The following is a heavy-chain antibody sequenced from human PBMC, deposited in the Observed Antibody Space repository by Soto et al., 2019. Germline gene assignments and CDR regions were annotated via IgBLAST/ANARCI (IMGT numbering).Heavy chain of an antibody. Sequence: PGGSLRLSCAASGFSFSVYDFHWVLQVPGEGLEWVSALGAADDPYYLASVKGRFSVSRDNAQKSLYLQMNNLRVGDTAVYYCARAYLGKLPRRADYYYAMDVWGRGTTVTVSS. CDR1: GFSFSVYD. J-gene: IGHJ6*02. D-gene: IGHD3-10*01. CDR3: ARAYLGKLPRRADYYYAMDV. V-gene: IGHV3-13*05. CDR2: LGAADDP.